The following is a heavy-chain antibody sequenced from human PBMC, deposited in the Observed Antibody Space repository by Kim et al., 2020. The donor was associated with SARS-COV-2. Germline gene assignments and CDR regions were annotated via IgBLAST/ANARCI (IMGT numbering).Heavy chain of an antibody. CDR3: AKVSGYRGYYYYYGMDV. V-gene: IGHV3-30*18. Sequence: GSLRLSCAASGFTFSSYGMHWVRQAPGKGLEWVAVISYDGSNKYYADSVKGRFTISRDNSKNTLYLQMNSLRAEDTAVYYCAKVSGYRGYYYYYGMDVWGQGTTVTVSS. CDR2: ISYDGSNK. CDR1: GFTFSSYG. D-gene: IGHD5-12*01. J-gene: IGHJ6*02.